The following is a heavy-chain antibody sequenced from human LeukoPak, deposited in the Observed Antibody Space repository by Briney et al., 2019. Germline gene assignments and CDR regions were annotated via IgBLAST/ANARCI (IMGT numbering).Heavy chain of an antibody. D-gene: IGHD6-6*01. Sequence: GASVKVSCKASGYTFTGYYMHWVRQAPGQGLEWMGWINPNSGGTNYAQKFQGRVTMTRDTSISTAYTELSRLRSDDTAVYYCARVWGGGIAAPRHWGQGTLVTVSS. CDR1: GYTFTGYY. CDR2: INPNSGGT. V-gene: IGHV1-2*02. J-gene: IGHJ4*02. CDR3: ARVWGGGIAAPRH.